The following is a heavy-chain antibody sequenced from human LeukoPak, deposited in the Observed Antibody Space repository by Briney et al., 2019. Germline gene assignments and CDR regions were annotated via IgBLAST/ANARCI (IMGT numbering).Heavy chain of an antibody. D-gene: IGHD3-22*01. CDR1: GGTFISYA. Sequence: SXKVSCKASGGTFISYAISWVRQAPGQGLEWMGRIIPIFGTANYAQKFQGRVTITTDESTSTDYMELSRLRAEDTAVYYCARDRAHYYDSSGLDAFDIWGQGTMVTVSS. CDR3: ARDRAHYYDSSGLDAFDI. V-gene: IGHV1-69*05. CDR2: IIPIFGTA. J-gene: IGHJ3*02.